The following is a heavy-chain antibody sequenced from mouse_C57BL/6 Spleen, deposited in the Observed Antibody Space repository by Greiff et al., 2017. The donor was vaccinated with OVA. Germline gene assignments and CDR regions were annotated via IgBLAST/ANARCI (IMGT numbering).Heavy chain of an antibody. CDR3: ARSDSSGYVD. CDR1: GYTFTSYW. Sequence: VQLQQPGAELVRPGSSVKLSCKASGYTFTSYWMAWVKQRPGQGLEWIGNIYPSDSETHYNQKFKDKATLTVDKSSSTAYMQLSSLTSEDSAVYYCARSDSSGYVDWGQGTLVTVSA. J-gene: IGHJ3*01. CDR2: IYPSDSET. D-gene: IGHD3-2*02. V-gene: IGHV1-61*01.